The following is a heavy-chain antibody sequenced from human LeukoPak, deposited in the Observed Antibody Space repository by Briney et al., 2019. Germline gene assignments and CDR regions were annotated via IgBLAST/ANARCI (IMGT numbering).Heavy chain of an antibody. D-gene: IGHD1-26*01. CDR3: AREVSGSSYFDY. CDR2: INNDGTST. Sequence: GGSLRLSCAASGFSFSSSWMHWVRQGPGEGLVWVSRINNDGTSTSYADSVKGRFTISRDNAKNTLYLETNSLRAEDTAVYYCAREVSGSSYFDYWGQGTLVTVSS. J-gene: IGHJ4*02. CDR1: GFSFSSSW. V-gene: IGHV3-74*01.